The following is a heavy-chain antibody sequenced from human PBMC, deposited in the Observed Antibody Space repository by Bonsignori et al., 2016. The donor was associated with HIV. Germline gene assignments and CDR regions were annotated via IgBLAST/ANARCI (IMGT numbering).Heavy chain of an antibody. V-gene: IGHV4-39*07. CDR3: ARDQIEGHDVSDY. CDR2: IYYSGST. J-gene: IGHJ4*02. Sequence: PGKGLEWIGSIYYSGSTYYNPSLKSRVTISVDTSKNQFSLKLSSVTAADTAVYYCARDQIEGHDVSDYWGQGTLVTVSS. D-gene: IGHD3-3*01.